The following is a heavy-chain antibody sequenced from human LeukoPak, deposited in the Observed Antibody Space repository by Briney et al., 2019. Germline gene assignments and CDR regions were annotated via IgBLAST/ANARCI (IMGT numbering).Heavy chain of an antibody. D-gene: IGHD3-22*01. CDR1: GFTFDDYA. Sequence: PGGSLRLSCAASGFTFDDYAMHWVRQAPGKGLEWVSGISWNSGSIGYADSVKGRFTISRDNAKNSLYLQMNSLRAEDTAVYYCARGPPYYYDSSGKLDYWGQGTLVTVSS. CDR3: ARGPPYYYDSSGKLDY. J-gene: IGHJ4*02. V-gene: IGHV3-9*01. CDR2: ISWNSGSI.